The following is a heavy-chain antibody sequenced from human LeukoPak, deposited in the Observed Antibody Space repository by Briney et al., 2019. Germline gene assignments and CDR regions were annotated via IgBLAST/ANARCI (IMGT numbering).Heavy chain of an antibody. Sequence: QSGGSLRLSCAASGFTFSSYSMNWVRQAPGKGLEWVSYISSSSSTIYYADSVKGRFTISRDNAKNSLYLQMNSLRAEDTAVYYCARDLKWSFDYWGQGTLVTVSS. V-gene: IGHV3-48*01. D-gene: IGHD2-15*01. CDR2: ISSSSSTI. J-gene: IGHJ4*02. CDR1: GFTFSSYS. CDR3: ARDLKWSFDY.